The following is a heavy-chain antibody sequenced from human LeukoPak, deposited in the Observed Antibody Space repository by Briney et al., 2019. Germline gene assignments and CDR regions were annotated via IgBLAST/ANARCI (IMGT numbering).Heavy chain of an antibody. J-gene: IGHJ4*02. D-gene: IGHD3-22*01. CDR2: ITSGGNT. V-gene: IGHV3-23*01. CDR1: GFTSSSSG. Sequence: PGGSLRLSCAGSGFTSSSSGMSWVRQAPGQGLEWVSGITSGGNTYCADSVKGRFTVSRDNSKNTLFLQMNSLRAEDTALYYCAKAYDSSPAEYWGQGTLVTVSS. CDR3: AKAYDSSPAEY.